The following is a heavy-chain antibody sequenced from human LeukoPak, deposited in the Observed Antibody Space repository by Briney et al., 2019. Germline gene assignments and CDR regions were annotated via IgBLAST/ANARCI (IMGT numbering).Heavy chain of an antibody. CDR3: ASGRAVAGKSKYYGMDV. J-gene: IGHJ6*02. CDR1: GGSFSGYY. Sequence: SETLSLTCAVYGGSFSGYYWSWIRRPPGKGLEWIGEIKHSGSTNYNPSLKSRVTISVDTSKNQFSLKLSSVTAADTAVYYCASGRAVAGKSKYYGMDVWGQGTTVTVSS. V-gene: IGHV4-34*01. D-gene: IGHD6-19*01. CDR2: IKHSGST.